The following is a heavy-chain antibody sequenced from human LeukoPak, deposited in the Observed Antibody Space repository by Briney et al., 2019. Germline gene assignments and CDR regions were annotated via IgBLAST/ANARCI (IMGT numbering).Heavy chain of an antibody. D-gene: IGHD5-12*01. CDR1: GFTFSSCS. J-gene: IGHJ4*02. CDR3: ARVERNGYSYRLIDY. Sequence: GGSLRLSCAASGFTFSSCSMNWVRQAPGEGLEWVSSISSSSSHIYYADSVKGRFTISRDNAKNSLYLQMNSLRAEDTAVYYCARVERNGYSYRLIDYWGQGTLVTVSS. V-gene: IGHV3-21*01. CDR2: ISSSSSHI.